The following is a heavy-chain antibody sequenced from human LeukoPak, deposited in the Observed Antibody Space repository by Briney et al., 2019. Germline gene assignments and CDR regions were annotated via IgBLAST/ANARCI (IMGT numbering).Heavy chain of an antibody. V-gene: IGHV1-69*13. J-gene: IGHJ1*01. CDR2: IIPIFGTA. Sequence: SVKVSCKASGGTFSSYAITWVRQAPGQGLEWMGGIIPIFGTANYAQKFQGRVTITAAESTSTAYMELRSLRSDDTAVYYCARGGGGGYYDSSGYLHWGQGTLVTVSS. CDR1: GGTFSSYA. D-gene: IGHD3-22*01. CDR3: ARGGGGGYYDSSGYLH.